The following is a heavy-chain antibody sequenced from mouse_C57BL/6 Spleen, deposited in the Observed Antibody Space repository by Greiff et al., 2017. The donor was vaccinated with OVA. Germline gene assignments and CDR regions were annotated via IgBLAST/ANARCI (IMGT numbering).Heavy chain of an antibody. Sequence: VQLQQSGTVLARPGASVKMSCQTSGYTFTSYWMHWVTQRPGQGLEWIGATYPGNSDTSYNQKFKGKAKLTAVTSASTAYMELSSLTNEDSAVYYCTRPFYYDYDEGWFAYWGQGTLVTVSA. CDR1: GYTFTSYW. CDR3: TRPFYYDYDEGWFAY. D-gene: IGHD2-4*01. J-gene: IGHJ3*01. CDR2: TYPGNSDT. V-gene: IGHV1-5*01.